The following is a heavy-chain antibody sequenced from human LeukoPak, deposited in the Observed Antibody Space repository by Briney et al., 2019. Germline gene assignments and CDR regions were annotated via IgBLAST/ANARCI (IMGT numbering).Heavy chain of an antibody. D-gene: IGHD3-3*01. Sequence: GASVKVSCKASGYTFTGYHMHWVRQAPGQGLEWMGWINPNSGGTNYAQKFQGRVTMTRDTSISTAYMELSRLRSEDTAVYYCARIHYDFWSGSFFYGMDVWGQGTTVTVSS. J-gene: IGHJ6*02. CDR3: ARIHYDFWSGSFFYGMDV. CDR1: GYTFTGYH. V-gene: IGHV1-2*02. CDR2: INPNSGGT.